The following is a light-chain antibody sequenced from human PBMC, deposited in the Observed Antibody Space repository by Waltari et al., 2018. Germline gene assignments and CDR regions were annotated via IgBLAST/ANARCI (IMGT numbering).Light chain of an antibody. Sequence: EIVLTQTPATLSLSPGERATLSCRASASIGIYLTWDQYKPGQAPRLIIYDASNRATGIPARFSGGGSGRDFTLTIVSLEPEDFTVYYCQHRRNWPPYTFDQGTKLEIK. CDR1: ASIGIY. CDR3: QHRRNWPPYT. V-gene: IGKV3-11*02. CDR2: DAS. J-gene: IGKJ2*01.